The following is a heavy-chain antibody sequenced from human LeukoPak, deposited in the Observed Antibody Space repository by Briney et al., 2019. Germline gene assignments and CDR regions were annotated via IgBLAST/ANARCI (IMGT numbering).Heavy chain of an antibody. V-gene: IGHV4-61*02. J-gene: IGHJ3*02. CDR2: IYTSGST. D-gene: IGHD5-24*01. CDR1: GGSISSGSYY. Sequence: SQTLSLTCTVSGGSISSGSYYWSWIRQPAGKGLEWIGRIYTSGSTNYNPSLKSRVTISIDTSKNQFSLKLSSVTAADTAVYYRARLIDGLRPFDIWGQGTMVTVSS. CDR3: ARLIDGLRPFDI.